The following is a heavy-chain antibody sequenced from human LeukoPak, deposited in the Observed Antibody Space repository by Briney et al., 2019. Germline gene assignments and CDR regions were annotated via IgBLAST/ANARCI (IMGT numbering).Heavy chain of an antibody. V-gene: IGHV1-69*06. Sequence: GASVKVSCKASGGTFSSYAISWVRQAPGQGLEWMGGIIPIFGTANYAQKFQGRVTITADKSTSTAYMELSSLRSEDTAVYYCAREGSSTGFSYWGQGTLVTVSS. J-gene: IGHJ4*02. CDR1: GGTFSSYA. CDR2: IIPIFGTA. D-gene: IGHD6-6*01. CDR3: AREGSSTGFSY.